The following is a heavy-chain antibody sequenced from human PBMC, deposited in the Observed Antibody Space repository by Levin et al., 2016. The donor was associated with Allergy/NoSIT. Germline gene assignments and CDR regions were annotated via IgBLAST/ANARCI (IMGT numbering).Heavy chain of an antibody. J-gene: IGHJ4*02. CDR3: ACYGYYYGSGGRSYYFDY. Sequence: WIRQPPGKGLEWIGYIYYSGSTYYNPSLKSRVTISVDTSKNQFSLKLSSVTAADTAVYYCACYGYYYGSGGRSYYFDYWGQGTLVTVSS. CDR2: IYYSGST. V-gene: IGHV4-30-4*01. D-gene: IGHD3-10*01.